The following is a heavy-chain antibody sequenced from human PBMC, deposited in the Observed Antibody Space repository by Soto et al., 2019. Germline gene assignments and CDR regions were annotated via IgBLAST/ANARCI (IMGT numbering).Heavy chain of an antibody. CDR1: GGSISSYY. CDR3: ARSPGLLEYYDFWSGYYPYYFDY. V-gene: IGHV4-59*01. J-gene: IGHJ4*02. CDR2: IYYSGST. D-gene: IGHD3-3*01. Sequence: SETLSLTCTVSGGSISSYYWSWIRQPPGKGLEWIGYIYYSGSTNYNPSLKSRVTISVDTSKNQFSLKLSSVTAADTAVYYCARSPGLLEYYDFWSGYYPYYFDYWGQGTLVTVSS.